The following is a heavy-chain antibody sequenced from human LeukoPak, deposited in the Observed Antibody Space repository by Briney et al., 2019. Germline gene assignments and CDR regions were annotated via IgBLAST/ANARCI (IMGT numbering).Heavy chain of an antibody. CDR1: GFTFGKYW. J-gene: IGHJ4*02. CDR3: ARDQYDTWSRRGNFDS. Sequence: GGSLRLSCVASGFTFGKYWMSWVRQAPGKGLKWVANIKLDGSEKNYVDSVKGRFTISRDNTKNSLYLQMNSLRAEDTAVFYCARDQYDTWSRRGNFDSWGQGTLVIVSS. CDR2: IKLDGSEK. V-gene: IGHV3-7*03. D-gene: IGHD3-3*01.